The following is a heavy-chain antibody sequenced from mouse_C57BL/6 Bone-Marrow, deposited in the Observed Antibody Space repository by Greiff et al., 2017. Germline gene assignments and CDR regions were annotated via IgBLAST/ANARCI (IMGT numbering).Heavy chain of an antibody. CDR2: IYPGSGST. CDR1: GYTFTSYW. Sequence: QVQLKQPGAELVKPGASVKMSCKASGYTFTSYWITWVKQRPGQGLEWIGDIYPGSGSTNYNEKFKSKATLTVDTSSSTASMQLSSLTSEDSAVYYCSRRLVTGTTPWFAYWGQGTLVTVSA. CDR3: SRRLVTGTTPWFAY. J-gene: IGHJ3*01. V-gene: IGHV1-55*01. D-gene: IGHD4-1*01.